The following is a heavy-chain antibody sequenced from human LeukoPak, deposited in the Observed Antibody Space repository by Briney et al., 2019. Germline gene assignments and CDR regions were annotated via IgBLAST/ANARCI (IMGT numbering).Heavy chain of an antibody. V-gene: IGHV1-46*01. CDR2: ISPSGGST. CDR1: GYTFTNYY. CDR3: ARVPVAPITFDY. J-gene: IGHJ4*02. D-gene: IGHD5-12*01. Sequence: GASVKVSCKASGYTFTNYYMHWVRQAPGQGLEWMGIISPSGGSTSYAQKFQGRVTMTRDTSTSTVYMELSSLRSEDTAVYYCARVPVAPITFDYWGQGTLVTVSS.